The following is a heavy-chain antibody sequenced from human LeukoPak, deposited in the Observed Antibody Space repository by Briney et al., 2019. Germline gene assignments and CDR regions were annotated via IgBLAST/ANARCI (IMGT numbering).Heavy chain of an antibody. CDR2: IYYSGST. Sequence: SETLSLTCTVSGGSISSYYWSWLRQPPGKGLEWIGYIYYSGSTNYNPSLKSRVTISVDTSKNQFSLKLSSVTAADTAVYYCARDSSGWNDAFDIWGQGTMVTVSS. V-gene: IGHV4-59*01. J-gene: IGHJ3*02. D-gene: IGHD6-19*01. CDR1: GGSISSYY. CDR3: ARDSSGWNDAFDI.